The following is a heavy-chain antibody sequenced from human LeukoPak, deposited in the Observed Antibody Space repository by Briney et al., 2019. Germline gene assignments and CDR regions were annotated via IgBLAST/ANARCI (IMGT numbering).Heavy chain of an antibody. D-gene: IGHD2-8*01. Sequence: YPGGSLRLSCTTSGFSFKTYSMSWVRQAPGKGLEWVSAINDDTPYYTDSVKGRFTVSRDNSRDTLYLHLNSLRPDDTALYYCSTDPRLLIYWGHGTLVTVSS. CDR3: STDPRLLIY. CDR1: GFSFKTYS. J-gene: IGHJ4*01. CDR2: INDDTP. V-gene: IGHV3-23*01.